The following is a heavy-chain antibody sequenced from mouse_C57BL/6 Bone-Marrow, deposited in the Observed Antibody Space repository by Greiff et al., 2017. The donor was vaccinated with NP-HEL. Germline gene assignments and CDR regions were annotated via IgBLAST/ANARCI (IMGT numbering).Heavy chain of an antibody. Sequence: EVQLQQSVAELVRPGASVKLSCTASGFNIKNTYMHWVKQRPEQGLEWIGRIDPANGNTKYAPKFQGKATITADTSSNTAYLQLSSLTSEDTAIYYCVRSLAYYSNLYWYFDVWGTGTTVTVSS. D-gene: IGHD2-5*01. CDR1: GFNIKNTY. CDR2: IDPANGNT. J-gene: IGHJ1*03. V-gene: IGHV14-3*01. CDR3: VRSLAYYSNLYWYFDV.